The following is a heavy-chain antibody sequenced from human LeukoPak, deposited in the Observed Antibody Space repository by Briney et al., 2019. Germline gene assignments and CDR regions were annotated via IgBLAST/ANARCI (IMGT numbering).Heavy chain of an antibody. Sequence: SETLSLTCAAYGGSFSGYYWSWIRQPTGNGLDWICEINHTGSTNYNPSLKSRVTISVDTSKNQFSLKLRSVSAADTAVYYCARGGYSCFAYWGQGTLVRVS. D-gene: IGHD5-18*01. CDR1: GGSFSGYY. CDR3: ARGGYSCFAY. CDR2: INHTGST. V-gene: IGHV4-34*01. J-gene: IGHJ4*02.